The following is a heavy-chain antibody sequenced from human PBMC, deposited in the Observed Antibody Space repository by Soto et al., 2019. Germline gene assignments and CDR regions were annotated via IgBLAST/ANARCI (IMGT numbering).Heavy chain of an antibody. CDR3: VRPLPSGQTHARDV. D-gene: IGHD3-10*01. J-gene: IGHJ6*02. CDR2: ISSSSSYI. Sequence: PGGSLRLSCAASGFTFSSYSMNWVRQAPGKGLEWVSSISSSSSYIYYADSVKGRFTISRDNAKNSLYLQMDRLRDEDTAVYYCVRPLPSGQTHARDVWGQGTTVTVSS. CDR1: GFTFSSYS. V-gene: IGHV3-21*04.